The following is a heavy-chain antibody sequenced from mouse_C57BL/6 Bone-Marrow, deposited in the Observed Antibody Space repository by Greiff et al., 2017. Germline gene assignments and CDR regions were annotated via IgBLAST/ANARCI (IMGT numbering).Heavy chain of an antibody. CDR1: GYTFTSYW. V-gene: IGHV1-55*01. CDR2: IYPTSGRT. CDR3: ASSGPLGRSFDY. D-gene: IGHD4-1*01. Sequence: QVQLQQPGAELVKPGASVKMSCKASGYTFTSYWITWVKQRPGQGLEWIGDIYPTSGRTNYNEKFKSKAILTVDPSSNTAYMQLSILPSDDSAVFAWASSGPLGRSFDYWCQGTTLTVSS. J-gene: IGHJ2*01.